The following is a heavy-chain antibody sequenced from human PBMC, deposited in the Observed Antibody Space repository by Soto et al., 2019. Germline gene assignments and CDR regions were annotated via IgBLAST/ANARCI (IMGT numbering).Heavy chain of an antibody. CDR2: IYYSGST. V-gene: IGHV4-31*03. Sequence: QVQLQESGPGLVKPSQTLSLTCTVSGGSISSGGYYWSWIRQHPGKGLEWIGYIYYSGSTYYNPSLKSRVTISVDTSKNQFSLKLSSVTATDTAVYYCARDRGSSSWDDSGMDVWGQGTTVTVSS. CDR3: ARDRGSSSWDDSGMDV. J-gene: IGHJ6*02. D-gene: IGHD6-13*01. CDR1: GGSISSGGYY.